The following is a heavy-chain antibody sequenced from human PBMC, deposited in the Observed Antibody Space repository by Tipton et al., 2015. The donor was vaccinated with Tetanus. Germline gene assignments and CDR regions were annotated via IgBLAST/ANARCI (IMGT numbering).Heavy chain of an antibody. CDR2: ISRSGSYI. J-gene: IGHJ6*02. CDR1: GFTFSTYN. D-gene: IGHD4-11*01. CDR3: ARGNSNYIDNYGMDV. Sequence: SLRLSCAASGFTFSTYNINWVRQAPGKGLEWVSSISRSGSYIYYADSVKGRFTISRNNAQNSLYLQMNSLRVEDTAVYYCARGNSNYIDNYGMDVWGQGTTVAVSS. V-gene: IGHV3-21*01.